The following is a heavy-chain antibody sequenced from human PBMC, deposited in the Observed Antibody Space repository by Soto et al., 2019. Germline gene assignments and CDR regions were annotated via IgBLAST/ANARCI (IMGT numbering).Heavy chain of an antibody. D-gene: IGHD2-2*01. CDR3: ARGAGYCSSTSCAPPREALFDP. Sequence: QVQLQESGPGLVKPSQTLSLTCTVSGGSISSGGYYWSWISQHPGKGLEWIGYIYYSGSTYYNTSLKSRVTISVDTSKNQFSLKLSSVTAADTAVYYCARGAGYCSSTSCAPPREALFDPWGQGTLVTVSS. J-gene: IGHJ5*02. CDR2: IYYSGST. CDR1: GGSISSGGYY. V-gene: IGHV4-31*03.